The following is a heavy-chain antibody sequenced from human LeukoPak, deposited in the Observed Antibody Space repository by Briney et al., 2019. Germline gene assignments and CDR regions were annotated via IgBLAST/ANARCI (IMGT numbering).Heavy chain of an antibody. Sequence: SETLSLTCTVSGGSISSSSYYWGWIRQPPGKGLEWIGSIYYSGSTYYNPSLKSRVTISVDTSKNQFSLKLSSVTAADTAVYYCARLAYGGNSDYWYFDLWGRGTLVTVSS. D-gene: IGHD4-23*01. CDR3: ARLAYGGNSDYWYFDL. CDR2: IYYSGST. J-gene: IGHJ2*01. CDR1: GGSISSSSYY. V-gene: IGHV4-39*07.